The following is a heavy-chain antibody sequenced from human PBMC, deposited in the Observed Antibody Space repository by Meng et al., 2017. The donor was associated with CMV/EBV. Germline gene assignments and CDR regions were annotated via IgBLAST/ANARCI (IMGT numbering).Heavy chain of an antibody. V-gene: IGHV3-30*02. J-gene: IGHJ6*02. Sequence: GESLKISCAASGFTFSSYGMHWVRQAPGKGLEWVAFIRYDGSNKYYADSVKGRFTISRGNSKNTLYLQMNSLRAEDTAVYYCAKDDSQLLYRDPYYYYGMDVWGQGTTVTVSS. CDR3: AKDDSQLLYRDPYYYYGMDV. D-gene: IGHD2-2*02. CDR1: GFTFSSYG. CDR2: IRYDGSNK.